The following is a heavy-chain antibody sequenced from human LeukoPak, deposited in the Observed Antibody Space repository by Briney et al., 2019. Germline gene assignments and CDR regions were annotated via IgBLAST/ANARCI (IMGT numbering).Heavy chain of an antibody. V-gene: IGHV3-49*04. Sequence: GGSLRLSCAASGFTLSSYSMNWVRQAPGKGLEWVGFIRSKAYGGTTEYAASVKGRFTISRDDSKSIAYLQMNSLITEDTAVYYCTRVGGYCSSTSCYTGWFDPWGQGTLVTVSS. CDR2: IRSKAYGGTT. J-gene: IGHJ5*02. CDR1: GFTLSSYS. CDR3: TRVGGYCSSTSCYTGWFDP. D-gene: IGHD2-2*02.